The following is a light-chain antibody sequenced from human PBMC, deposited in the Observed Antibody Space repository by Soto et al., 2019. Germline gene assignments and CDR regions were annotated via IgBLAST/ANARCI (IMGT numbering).Light chain of an antibody. J-gene: IGKJ1*01. Sequence: DIQMTQSPASLSASVGDRVTITCRASQSISSYLNWYQQKPGKAPKLLIYEASNLQSGVPSRFRGGGSGTEFTLTISSLQPEDAAAYYCQNFDSAPQTFGQGTKVDIK. CDR1: QSISSY. CDR3: QNFDSAPQT. V-gene: IGKV1-27*01. CDR2: EAS.